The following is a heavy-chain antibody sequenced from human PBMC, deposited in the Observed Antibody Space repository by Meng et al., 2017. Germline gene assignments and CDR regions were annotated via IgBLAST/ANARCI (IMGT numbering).Heavy chain of an antibody. D-gene: IGHD4-17*01. CDR2: INHSGST. V-gene: IGHV4-34*01. Sequence: QVQVQQWGVGLLKPSETLSLTCAAYGGSFSGYNWSWIRQPPCKGLEWIGEINHSGSTNYNPSLKSRVTMSLDTSKNQFSLRLSSVTAADTAVYYCARSNSVTIVAFDYWGQGTLVTVSS. CDR1: GGSFSGYN. CDR3: ARSNSVTIVAFDY. J-gene: IGHJ4*02.